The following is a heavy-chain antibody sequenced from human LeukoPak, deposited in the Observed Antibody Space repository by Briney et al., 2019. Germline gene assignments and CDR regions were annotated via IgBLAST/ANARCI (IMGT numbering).Heavy chain of an antibody. CDR1: GGSISSSSYY. Sequence: SETLSLTCTVSGGSISSSSYYWGWIRQPPGKGLEWIGSIYYSGSTYYNPSLKSRVTMSVDTSKNQFSLKLSSVTAADTAVYYCARAGPYDSSGYYYKYYYMDVWGKGTTVTISS. V-gene: IGHV4-39*07. CDR3: ARAGPYDSSGYYYKYYYMDV. CDR2: IYYSGST. D-gene: IGHD3-22*01. J-gene: IGHJ6*03.